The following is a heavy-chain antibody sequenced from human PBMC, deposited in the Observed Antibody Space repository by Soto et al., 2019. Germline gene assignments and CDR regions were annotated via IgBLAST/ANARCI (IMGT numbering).Heavy chain of an antibody. J-gene: IGHJ6*02. CDR3: TKHWGGPPYYSGMHV. CDR2: ITGNSGST. V-gene: IGHV3-23*01. CDR1: GFIIRNYA. Sequence: PGRSLSLSYAASGFIIRNYAMSWVRLAPGKGLEWVSAITGNSGSTYNADSVKGRFTISRDTSQNTLYLQMNSLSAVDTAVYYCTKHWGGPPYYSGMHVRGQGTTVTVSS. D-gene: IGHD2-21*01.